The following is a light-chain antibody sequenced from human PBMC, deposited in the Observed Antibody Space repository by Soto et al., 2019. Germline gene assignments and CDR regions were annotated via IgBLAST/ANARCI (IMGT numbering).Light chain of an antibody. CDR1: QSVSSSY. Sequence: EIVLTQSPGTLSLSPGERATLSCRASQSVSSSYLAWYQQKPGQAPRLLIYGASTRAAGIPDRFSGSGSGTDFTLTISRLEAEDFAVYYCQQYGSSRTFGQGTEVEIK. J-gene: IGKJ1*01. V-gene: IGKV3-20*01. CDR3: QQYGSSRT. CDR2: GAS.